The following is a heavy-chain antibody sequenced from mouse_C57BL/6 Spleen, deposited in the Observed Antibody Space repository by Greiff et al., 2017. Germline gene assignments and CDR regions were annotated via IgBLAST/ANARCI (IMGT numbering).Heavy chain of an antibody. Sequence: EVKLQQSGPELVKPGASVKISCKASGYTFTDYYMNWVKQSHGKSLEWIGDINPNNGGTSYNQKFKGKATLTVDKSSSTAYMELRSLTSEDSAVYYCARNRLADYWGQGTTLTVSS. D-gene: IGHD1-2*01. J-gene: IGHJ2*01. CDR2: INPNNGGT. V-gene: IGHV1-26*01. CDR1: GYTFTDYY. CDR3: ARNRLADY.